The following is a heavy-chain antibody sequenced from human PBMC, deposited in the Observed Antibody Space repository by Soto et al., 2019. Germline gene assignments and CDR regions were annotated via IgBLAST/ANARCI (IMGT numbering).Heavy chain of an antibody. CDR2: INAGNGNT. Sequence: QVQLVQSGAQVKKPGASVKVSCKASGYTFTSYAMHWVRQAPGQRLEWMGWINAGNGNTKYSQKFHGRVTSTRDTSASTAYMELSSLRSEDTAVYYCARDLLGSGWYFGGFDYWGQGTLVTVSS. D-gene: IGHD6-19*01. V-gene: IGHV1-3*01. CDR3: ARDLLGSGWYFGGFDY. J-gene: IGHJ4*02. CDR1: GYTFTSYA.